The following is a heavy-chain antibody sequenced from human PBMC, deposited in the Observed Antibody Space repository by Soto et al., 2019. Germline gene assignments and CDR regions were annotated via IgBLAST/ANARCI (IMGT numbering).Heavy chain of an antibody. CDR2: ISGSGGST. Sequence: GGSLRLSCAASGFTFSSYAMSWVRQAPGKGLEWVSAISGSGGSTYYADSVKGRFTISRDNSKNTLYLQMNSLRAEDTAVYYCAKAGEGYYYDSSGYLFPGTRPTPNHNFDYWGQGTLVTVSS. CDR3: AKAGEGYYYDSSGYLFPGTRPTPNHNFDY. CDR1: GFTFSSYA. D-gene: IGHD3-22*01. J-gene: IGHJ4*02. V-gene: IGHV3-23*01.